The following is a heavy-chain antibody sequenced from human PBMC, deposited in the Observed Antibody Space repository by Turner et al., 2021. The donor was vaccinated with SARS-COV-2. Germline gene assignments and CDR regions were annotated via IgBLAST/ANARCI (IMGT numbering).Heavy chain of an antibody. CDR2: IKQDGSEK. D-gene: IGHD6-19*01. Sequence: EVQLVESGGGLVQPGGSLRLACAASGFTLNNYWMSWVRQAPGKGLEWVANIKQDGSEKHYVDSAKGRFTISRDNAKNSLYLQMNSLRAEDTAVYYCARDAAGVEFDYWGQGTLVTVSS. CDR3: ARDAAGVEFDY. CDR1: GFTLNNYW. V-gene: IGHV3-7*01. J-gene: IGHJ4*02.